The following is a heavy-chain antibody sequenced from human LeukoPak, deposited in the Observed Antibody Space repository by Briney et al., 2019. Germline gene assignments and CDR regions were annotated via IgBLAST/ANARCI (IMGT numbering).Heavy chain of an antibody. J-gene: IGHJ5*02. Sequence: GGSLRLSCAASGFNISKTYLMWARQAPGKRLEWVSVTYAGGASWYGDFVEGRFTISRDNSKNTVHLQMSGLRGGDTAIYYCARADSSKWWGLDPWGQGTLVTVAS. CDR2: TYAGGAS. D-gene: IGHD2-21*02. CDR3: ARADSSKWWGLDP. CDR1: GFNISKTY. V-gene: IGHV3-53*01.